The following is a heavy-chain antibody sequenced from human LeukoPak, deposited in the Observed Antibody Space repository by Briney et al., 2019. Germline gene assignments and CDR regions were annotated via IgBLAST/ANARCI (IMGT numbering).Heavy chain of an antibody. Sequence: ASVKVSCKVPGYTLTELSIHWVRQPPGKGLEWMGGFAPEDGETIYAQKFQGRVTMTEDTSTDTAYMELSSLRSEDTAVYYCATEFRGPLSMMGLWDPWGQGTLVTVSS. J-gene: IGHJ5*02. CDR2: FAPEDGET. V-gene: IGHV1-24*01. CDR3: ATEFRGPLSMMGLWDP. D-gene: IGHD2/OR15-2a*01. CDR1: GYTLTELS.